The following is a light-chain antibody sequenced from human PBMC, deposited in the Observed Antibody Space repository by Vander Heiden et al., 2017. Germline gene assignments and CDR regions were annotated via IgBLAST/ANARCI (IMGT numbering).Light chain of an antibody. CDR2: WAS. CDR3: QQYYSTPLT. V-gene: IGKV4-1*01. J-gene: IGKJ4*01. CDR1: QSVLYSSNNKNY. Sequence: DIVMTHSPDSLAVSLGERATINCKSSQSVLYSSNNKNYLAWYQQKPGQPPKLLIYWASTRESGVLDRFSGSGSGTDFTLTISSLQAEDVAVYYCQQYYSTPLTFGGGTKVEIK.